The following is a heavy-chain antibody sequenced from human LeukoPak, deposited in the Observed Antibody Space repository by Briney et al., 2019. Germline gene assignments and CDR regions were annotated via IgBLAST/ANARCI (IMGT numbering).Heavy chain of an antibody. CDR1: GYSFTGYY. CDR2: INPNSGGT. J-gene: IGHJ4*02. V-gene: IGHV1-2*02. D-gene: IGHD5-12*01. CDR3: AGLSGYDPYYFDY. Sequence: ASVKVSFKASGYSFTGYYMHWVRQAPGQGLEGMGCINPNSGGTDYAQKFQGRVTMTRDTSISTDYMELIRLTSDDTAVYYCAGLSGYDPYYFDYWGQGTLVAVSS.